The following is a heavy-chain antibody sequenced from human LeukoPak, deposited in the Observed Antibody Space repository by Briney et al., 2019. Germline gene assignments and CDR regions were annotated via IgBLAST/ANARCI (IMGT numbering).Heavy chain of an antibody. D-gene: IGHD6-13*01. V-gene: IGHV3-23*01. CDR2: ISGSGGST. J-gene: IGHJ3*02. Sequence: SGGSLRLSCAASGFTFSSYAMSWVRQAPGKGLEWVSAISGSGGSTYYADSVKGRFTISRDNSKNTLYLQMNGLRAEDTAVYYCAKVRIAAAGPNAFDIWGQATMVTVSS. CDR3: AKVRIAAAGPNAFDI. CDR1: GFTFSSYA.